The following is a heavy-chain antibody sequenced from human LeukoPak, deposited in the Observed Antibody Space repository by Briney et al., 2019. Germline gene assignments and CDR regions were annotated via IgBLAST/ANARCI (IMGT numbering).Heavy chain of an antibody. CDR2: ISGSGGST. V-gene: IGHV3-23*01. CDR1: GFPFIRYW. Sequence: GGSLRLSCAASGFPFIRYWMHWVRQAPGKGLEWVLAISGSGGSTYYADSVKGRFTISRDNSKNTLYLQMNSLRAEDTAVYYCAKSIAAAGYFDYWGQGTLVTVSS. J-gene: IGHJ4*02. CDR3: AKSIAAAGYFDY. D-gene: IGHD6-13*01.